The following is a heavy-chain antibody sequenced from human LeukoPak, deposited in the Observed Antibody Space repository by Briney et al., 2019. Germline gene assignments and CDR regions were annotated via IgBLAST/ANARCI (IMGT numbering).Heavy chain of an antibody. D-gene: IGHD5-18*01. J-gene: IGHJ4*02. CDR1: GGTFSSYA. CDR3: ARGDTAMGPMDY. Sequence: LRASVKVSCKASGGTFSSYAISRVRQAPGQGLERMGRIIPILGIANYAQKFQGRVTITADKSTSTAYMELSGLRSEDTAVYYCARGDTAMGPMDYWGQGTLVTVSS. CDR2: IIPILGIA. V-gene: IGHV1-69*04.